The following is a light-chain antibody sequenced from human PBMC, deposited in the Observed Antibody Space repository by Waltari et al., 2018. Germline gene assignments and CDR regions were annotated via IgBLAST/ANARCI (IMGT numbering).Light chain of an antibody. Sequence: SFELAQPPSVSVSPGQTATITCSGYPLGTKSISWYQQRPGQSPTLLIFQDDIRPSGIPERFSGSNSLSPATLTVSGAQSVDEAVYYCQAWDSHNVVFGGGTKLTVL. CDR2: QDD. J-gene: IGLJ2*01. V-gene: IGLV3-1*01. CDR1: PLGTKS. CDR3: QAWDSHNVV.